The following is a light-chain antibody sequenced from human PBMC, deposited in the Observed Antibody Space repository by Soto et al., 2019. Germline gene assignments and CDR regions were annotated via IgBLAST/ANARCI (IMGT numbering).Light chain of an antibody. V-gene: IGKV3D-15*01. J-gene: IGKJ4*01. Sequence: EIVMTQSPATLSLSPGERATLSCRASQSVGNNLAWYQQKPGHAPRLLILGAYKRATGIPARFSGSGSGTDFTLTISSLESEDFAVYYCQQHTNLPLTFGGGTKVEIK. CDR1: QSVGNN. CDR2: GAY. CDR3: QQHTNLPLT.